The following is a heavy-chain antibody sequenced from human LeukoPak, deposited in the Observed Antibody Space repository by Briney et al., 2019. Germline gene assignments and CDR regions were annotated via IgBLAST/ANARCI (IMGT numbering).Heavy chain of an antibody. CDR2: IRYDGSNK. CDR3: AKDESQVLLFLRGSPNFDY. J-gene: IGHJ4*02. D-gene: IGHD3-3*01. V-gene: IGHV3-30*02. CDR1: GFTFSTYG. Sequence: GGSLRLSCAASGFTFSTYGMHWVRQAPGKGLEWVAFIRYDGSNKYYADSLKGRFTISRDNSKNTLYLQMNSLRVEDTAVYYCAKDESQVLLFLRGSPNFDYGGQGTLVTVSS.